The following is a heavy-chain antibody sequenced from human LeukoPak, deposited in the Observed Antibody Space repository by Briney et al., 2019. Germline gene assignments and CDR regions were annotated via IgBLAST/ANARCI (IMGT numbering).Heavy chain of an antibody. J-gene: IGHJ4*02. V-gene: IGHV3-23*01. CDR1: GLTFSSYA. Sequence: GGSLRLSCAASGLTFSSYAMSWVRQAPGKGLEWVSAISGSGGSTYYADSVKGRFTISRDNSKNTLYLQINSLRAEDTAVYYCAKRSVYRTFDSWGQGTLVTVSS. D-gene: IGHD5/OR15-5a*01. CDR3: AKRSVYRTFDS. CDR2: ISGSGGST.